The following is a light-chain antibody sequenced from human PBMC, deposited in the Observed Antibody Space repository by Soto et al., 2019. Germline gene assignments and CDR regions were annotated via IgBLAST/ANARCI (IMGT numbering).Light chain of an antibody. CDR3: QQYNIWRSIT. CDR2: DTS. CDR1: QSVRNK. Sequence: EVVVTQSPATLSVSPGERVTLSCRASQSVRNKVAWHQQKPGQTPRVIIYDTSTRAADIPARFSGSGYGTYFTLTISSLQSEDFAVYYCQQYNIWRSITFGPGTGLAIK. V-gene: IGKV3-15*01. J-gene: IGKJ5*01.